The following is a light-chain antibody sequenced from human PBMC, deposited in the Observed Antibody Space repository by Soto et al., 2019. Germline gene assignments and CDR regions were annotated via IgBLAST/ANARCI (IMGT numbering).Light chain of an antibody. CDR1: QDISRA. CDR3: QQFNNYQGS. Sequence: IKVYNSPSAVSASVRDRVTVVCRASQDISRALAWYQQKPGKAPKLLIFDASSLETGVPSRFSGSGSGTDFTLTISSLQPEDFATYYCQQFNNYQGSFGRGTRLEIK. CDR2: DAS. V-gene: IGKV1D-13*01. J-gene: IGKJ5*01.